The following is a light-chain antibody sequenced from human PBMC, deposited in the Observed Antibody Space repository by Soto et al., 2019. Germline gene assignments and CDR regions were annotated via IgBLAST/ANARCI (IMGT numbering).Light chain of an antibody. CDR2: AAS. CDR1: QTITSD. V-gene: IGKV1-39*01. CDR3: QQTYSTPGWK. J-gene: IGKJ1*01. Sequence: DIQMTQSPSSLSASVGDRVTITCRASQTITSDLNWYQQRPGKAPKLLIYAASNLQSGVPSRFSGSGSGTDFTFIISSLQPEDSATYYCQQTYSTPGWKFGQGTKVDIK.